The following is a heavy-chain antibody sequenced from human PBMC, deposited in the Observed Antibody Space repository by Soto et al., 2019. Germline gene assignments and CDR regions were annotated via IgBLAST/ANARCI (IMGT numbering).Heavy chain of an antibody. J-gene: IGHJ4*02. V-gene: IGHV3-23*01. CDR2: LSGSGATT. CDR3: AKDAKGASAPYFFDG. CDR1: GFIFDNYA. D-gene: IGHD1-26*01. Sequence: EVQLLDSGGGLVQPGGSLSLSCAASGFIFDNYAMSWVRQAPGKGLEWVSALSGSGATTHYADSVKGRFTISRDNSKNMVYLHLYNLRADDTAVYFCAKDAKGASAPYFFDGWGQGTLVTVSS.